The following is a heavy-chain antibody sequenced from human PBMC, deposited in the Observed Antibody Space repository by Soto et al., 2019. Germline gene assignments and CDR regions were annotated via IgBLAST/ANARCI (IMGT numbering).Heavy chain of an antibody. D-gene: IGHD6-13*01. J-gene: IGHJ4*01. Sequence: SEPMSLRWTVADGSSSRSGYYWGSISQPPGKGLEWIGSIYYSGSTYYNPSLKSRVTISVDTSKNQFALKLSSVTAADTAVYYCARLAPNFQRSWPAEVAYWGHGTLVPVSP. CDR2: IYYSGST. V-gene: IGHV4-39*01. CDR1: DGSSSRSGYY. CDR3: ARLAPNFQRSWPAEVAY.